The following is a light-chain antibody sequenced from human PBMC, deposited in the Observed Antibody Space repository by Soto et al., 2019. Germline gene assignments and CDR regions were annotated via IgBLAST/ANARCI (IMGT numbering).Light chain of an antibody. Sequence: DIQMTQSPSSLSASVGDRVTITCRASQGIRYALGWYQQKPGTAPKRLIYGASILQNGVPSRFGGSGSGTEFTLTISSLQPEDFAIYYCLQYNSPPLTFGQGTKVDIK. CDR1: QGIRYA. J-gene: IGKJ1*01. CDR3: LQYNSPPLT. V-gene: IGKV1-17*01. CDR2: GAS.